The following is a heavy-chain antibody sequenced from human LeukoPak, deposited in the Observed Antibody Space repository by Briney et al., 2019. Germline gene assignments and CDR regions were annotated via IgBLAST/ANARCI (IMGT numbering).Heavy chain of an antibody. CDR1: GGSFSGYY. CDR3: ARGVPPVNIVVVPATSSYMDV. J-gene: IGHJ6*03. Sequence: KPSETLSLTCAVYGGSFSGYYWSWIRQPPGKGLEWIGEINHSGSTNYNPSLKSRVTISVDTSKNQFSLKLSSVTAADTALYYCARGVPPVNIVVVPATSSYMDVWGKGTTVTVSS. V-gene: IGHV4-34*01. CDR2: INHSGST. D-gene: IGHD2-2*01.